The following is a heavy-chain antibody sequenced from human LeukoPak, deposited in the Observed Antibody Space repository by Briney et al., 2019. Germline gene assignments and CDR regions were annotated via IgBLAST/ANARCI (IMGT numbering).Heavy chain of an antibody. D-gene: IGHD3-9*01. CDR2: IKEDGSEK. CDR1: GFTFSTYW. Sequence: GGSLRLSCAASGFTFSTYWMSWVRQAPGKGLEWVANIKEDGSEKYYVDSVKGRFTISRDNAKNSLYLQMNSLRAEDTAVYYCARRGGILCGYYDYWGQGTLVTVSS. J-gene: IGHJ4*02. CDR3: ARRGGILCGYYDY. V-gene: IGHV3-7*03.